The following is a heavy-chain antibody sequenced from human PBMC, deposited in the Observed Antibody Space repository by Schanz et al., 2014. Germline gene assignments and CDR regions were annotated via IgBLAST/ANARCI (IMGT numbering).Heavy chain of an antibody. CDR1: GYTFTSYD. Sequence: QVQLVQSGAEVKKPGASVKVSCKASGYTFTSYDINWVRQAPGQGLEWLGWMNPNSGNPGFAQKCRGRFTMTRNTSMSTAYIELHILTSEDTAVYYCARGRTFDYWGQGTLVTVSS. J-gene: IGHJ4*02. CDR2: MNPNSGNP. V-gene: IGHV1-8*01. CDR3: ARGRTFDY.